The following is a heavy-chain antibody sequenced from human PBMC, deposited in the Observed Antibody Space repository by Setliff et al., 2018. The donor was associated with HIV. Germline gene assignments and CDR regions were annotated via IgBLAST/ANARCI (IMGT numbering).Heavy chain of an antibody. CDR2: ITGSGGTI. D-gene: IGHD4-17*01. Sequence: GGSLRLSCAAFGFTFSRSWMSWVCQAPGKRLEWVSVITGSGGTIYQTDSVRGRFTVPRDNSKNTLYLQMNNLRVEDTAVYYCAKDPNGDYVGAFDSWGPGTMVTVSS. V-gene: IGHV3-23*01. J-gene: IGHJ3*01. CDR1: GFTFSRSW. CDR3: AKDPNGDYVGAFDS.